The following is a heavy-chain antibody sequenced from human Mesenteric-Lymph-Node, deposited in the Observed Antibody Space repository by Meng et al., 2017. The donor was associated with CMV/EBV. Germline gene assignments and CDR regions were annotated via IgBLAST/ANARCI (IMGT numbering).Heavy chain of an antibody. D-gene: IGHD2-2*01. Sequence: CAASGCTFSDYYMSWIRQTPGKGLGWVSYIRNSSRYTNYADSVKGRFTISRDNAKNSLYLQMNSLRAEDTAVYYCARACSSTSCFDPWGQGTLVTVSS. J-gene: IGHJ5*02. CDR2: IRNSSRYT. CDR3: ARACSSTSCFDP. CDR1: GCTFSDYY. V-gene: IGHV3-11*06.